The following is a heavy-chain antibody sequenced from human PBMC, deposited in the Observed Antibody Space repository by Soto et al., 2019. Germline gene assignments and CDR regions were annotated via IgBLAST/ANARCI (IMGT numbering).Heavy chain of an antibody. V-gene: IGHV3-23*01. D-gene: IGHD2-15*01. CDR2: IRGDGVQT. J-gene: IGHJ4*02. Sequence: GGSLRLSCTASGFTFTSYGMGWVRQAPGKGLQWVSTIRGDGVQTHYTDSVKSRFSISRDNSKNTVYLKRASLKAEGRAIYFSARDVGLAPDDFLPNGGQGPQVTVPS. CDR1: GFTFTSYG. CDR3: ARDVGLAPDDFLPN.